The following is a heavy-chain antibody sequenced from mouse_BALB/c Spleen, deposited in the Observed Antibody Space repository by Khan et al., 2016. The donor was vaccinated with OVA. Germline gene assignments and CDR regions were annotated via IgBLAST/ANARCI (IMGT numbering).Heavy chain of an antibody. Sequence: QVQLQQSGAELVRPGVSVKISCKGSGYTFTDYAMHWVKQGHAKSLEWIGVISTYYGDADYNQKFKGKATMTVDKSSSTAYMELARLTSEDSAIYYCARGSGNSRFAYWGQGTLVTVSA. CDR2: ISTYYGDA. CDR1: GYTFTDYA. V-gene: IGHV1S137*01. CDR3: ARGSGNSRFAY. D-gene: IGHD1-3*01. J-gene: IGHJ3*01.